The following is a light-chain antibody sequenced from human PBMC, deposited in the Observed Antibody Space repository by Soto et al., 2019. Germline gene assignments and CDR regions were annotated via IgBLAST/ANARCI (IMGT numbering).Light chain of an antibody. J-gene: IGKJ4*01. V-gene: IGKV1-39*01. CDR3: QQRSSTPLT. CDR1: QSISSY. CDR2: AAS. Sequence: DIQMTQSPSSLSASVGDRVTITCWASQSISSYLSWYQHTLGKAPKLLIYAASSLQSGVPSRFSGSGSGTDFTLTISSLHPEDFATYYCQQRSSTPLTFGGGTKVELK.